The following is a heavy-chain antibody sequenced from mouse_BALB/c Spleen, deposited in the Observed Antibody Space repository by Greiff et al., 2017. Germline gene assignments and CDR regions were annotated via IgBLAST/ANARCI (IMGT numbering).Heavy chain of an antibody. D-gene: IGHD3-1*01. Sequence: EVKLMESGGGLVKPGGSLKLSCAASGFAFSSYDMSWVRQTPEKRLEWVAYISSGGGSTYYPDTVKGRFTISRDNAKNTLYLQMSSLKSEDTAMYYCARHGGSSGKAYAMDYWGQGTSVTVSS. J-gene: IGHJ4*01. CDR3: ARHGGSSGKAYAMDY. CDR1: GFAFSSYD. V-gene: IGHV5-12-1*01. CDR2: ISSGGGST.